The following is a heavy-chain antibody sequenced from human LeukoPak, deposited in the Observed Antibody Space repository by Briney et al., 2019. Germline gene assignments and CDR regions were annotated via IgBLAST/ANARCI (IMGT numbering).Heavy chain of an antibody. D-gene: IGHD3-3*01. CDR2: IIPIFGTA. CDR3: ARGLRFLEVGRFDP. Sequence: VASVKVSCKASGGTFSSYAISWVRQAPGQGLEWMGGIIPIFGTANYAQKFQGRVTMTRNTSISTAYMELSSLRSEDTAVYYCARGLRFLEVGRFDPWGQGTLVTVSS. V-gene: IGHV1-69*05. J-gene: IGHJ5*02. CDR1: GGTFSSYA.